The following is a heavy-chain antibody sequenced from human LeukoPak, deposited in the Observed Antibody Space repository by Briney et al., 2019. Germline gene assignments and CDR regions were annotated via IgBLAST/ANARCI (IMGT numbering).Heavy chain of an antibody. CDR3: ARDTLGYCSSTSCLDAFDI. CDR2: ISAYNGNT. J-gene: IGHJ3*02. D-gene: IGHD2-2*01. Sequence: ASVKVSCKASGYTFTIYGISWVRQAPGQGLGWMGWISAYNGNTNYAQKLQGRVTMTTDTSTSTAYMELRSLRSDDTAVYYCARDTLGYCSSTSCLDAFDIWGQGTMVTVSS. CDR1: GYTFTIYG. V-gene: IGHV1-18*01.